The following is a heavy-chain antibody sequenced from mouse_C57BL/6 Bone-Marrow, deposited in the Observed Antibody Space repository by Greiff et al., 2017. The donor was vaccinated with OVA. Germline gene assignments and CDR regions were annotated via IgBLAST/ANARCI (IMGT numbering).Heavy chain of an antibody. V-gene: IGHV1-61*01. CDR3: ARERITTVFDY. J-gene: IGHJ2*01. CDR1: GYTFTSYW. Sequence: VQLQQPGAELVRPGSSVKLSCKASGYTFTSYWMDWVKQRPGQGLEWIGNIYPSDSETHYNQKFKDKATLTVDKSSSTAYMQLSSLTSEDSAVYYCARERITTVFDYWGQGTTLTVSS. D-gene: IGHD1-1*01. CDR2: IYPSDSET.